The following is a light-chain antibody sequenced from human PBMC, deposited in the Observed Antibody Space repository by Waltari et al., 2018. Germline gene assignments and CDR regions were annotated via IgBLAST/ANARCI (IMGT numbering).Light chain of an antibody. CDR3: TSLAAGSTWV. CDR1: NIGSKS. Sequence: SYVLTQSPSVSVAPGQTARITGGGNNIGSKSVHWYQQKPGQAPGLVAYDDSDRPSGSAERFSGSKSDNPASLTVSGVQVEDEADYYCTSLAAGSTWVFGGGTKLTVL. CDR2: DDS. J-gene: IGLJ3*02. V-gene: IGLV3-21*02.